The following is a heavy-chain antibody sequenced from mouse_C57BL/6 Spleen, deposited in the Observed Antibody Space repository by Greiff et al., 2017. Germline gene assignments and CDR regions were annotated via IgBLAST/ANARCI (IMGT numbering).Heavy chain of an antibody. Sequence: QVLLQQSGPELVKPGASVKLSCKASGYAFSSSWMTWVRQRPGKGLEWVARISPGDGDTNYNGKFKGKATLTADKSSSTTYMQLSSLRSEDSAVYFWERCDDGYYVWYFDVWGPGTTVTVSS. CDR2: ISPGDGDT. CDR1: GYAFSSSW. D-gene: IGHD2-3*01. V-gene: IGHV1-82*01. CDR3: ERCDDGYYVWYFDV. J-gene: IGHJ1*01.